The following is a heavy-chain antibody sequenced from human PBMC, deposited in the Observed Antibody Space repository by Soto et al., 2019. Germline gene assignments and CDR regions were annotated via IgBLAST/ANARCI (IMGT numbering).Heavy chain of an antibody. J-gene: IGHJ5*02. V-gene: IGHV4-61*01. D-gene: IGHD2-21*02. CDR3: ARVGRTETGVDT. Sequence: QVQLQASGPGLVKPSETLSLTCTVSGGAVSAGSYYWSWIRQPPGKGLEWIGFLYYTGRTNYNPSLKSRVTMSLDTSKNQVSLNRTSVTAADTAVYYCARVGRTETGVDTWGQGTLFTVSS. CDR1: GGAVSAGSYY. CDR2: LYYTGRT.